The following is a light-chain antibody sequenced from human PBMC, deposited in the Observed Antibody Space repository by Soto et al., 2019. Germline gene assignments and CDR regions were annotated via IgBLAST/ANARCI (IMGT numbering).Light chain of an antibody. V-gene: IGLV1-40*01. Sequence: QSVLTQPPSVSGAPGQRITISCTGSSSNIGAGYDVHWYQQLPGRAPKLLIYGNNNRPSGVPDRFSGSKSGTSASLAITGLRSEDEAIYYCAAWDASLSACVFGNGTKVTVL. CDR2: GNN. CDR3: AAWDASLSACV. J-gene: IGLJ1*01. CDR1: SSNIGAGYD.